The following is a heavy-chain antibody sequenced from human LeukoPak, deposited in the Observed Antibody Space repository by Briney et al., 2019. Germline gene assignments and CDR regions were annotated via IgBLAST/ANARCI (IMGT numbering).Heavy chain of an antibody. D-gene: IGHD3-3*01. Sequence: PGGSLRLSCAASGFTFSTYAMHWVRQAPGKGLEWVAVISYDGSNKYYADSVKGRFTISRDNSKNTLYLQMNSLRAEDTAVYYCARALRFLEWSTDYWGQGTLVTVSS. CDR3: ARALRFLEWSTDY. J-gene: IGHJ4*02. V-gene: IGHV3-30-3*01. CDR2: ISYDGSNK. CDR1: GFTFSTYA.